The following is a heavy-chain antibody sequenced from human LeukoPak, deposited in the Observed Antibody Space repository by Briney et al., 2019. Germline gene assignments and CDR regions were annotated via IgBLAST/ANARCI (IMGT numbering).Heavy chain of an antibody. Sequence: PSETLSLTCTVSGVPIISSSTHWGWIRQPPGKGLEWIGTMYYSGSTYYNPSLKSRVAISVDTSKNQFSLKLSSVTAADTAVYYCARRWDGDFWSGYHYYFDYWGQGTLVTVSS. J-gene: IGHJ4*02. CDR1: GVPIISSSTH. V-gene: IGHV4-39*01. CDR3: ARRWDGDFWSGYHYYFDY. CDR2: MYYSGST. D-gene: IGHD3-3*01.